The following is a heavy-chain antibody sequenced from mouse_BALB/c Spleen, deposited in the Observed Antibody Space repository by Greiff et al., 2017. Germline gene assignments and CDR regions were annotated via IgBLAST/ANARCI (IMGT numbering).Heavy chain of an antibody. D-gene: IGHD1-1*01. J-gene: IGHJ1*01. Sequence: VQLKESGAELVRSGASVKLSCTASGFNIKDYYMHWVKQRPEQGLEWIGWIDPENGDTEYAPKFQGKATMTADTSSNTAYLQLSSLTSEDTAVYYCNERGTSTTVHFDVWGAGTTVTVSS. CDR2: IDPENGDT. V-gene: IGHV14-4*02. CDR3: NERGTSTTVHFDV. CDR1: GFNIKDYY.